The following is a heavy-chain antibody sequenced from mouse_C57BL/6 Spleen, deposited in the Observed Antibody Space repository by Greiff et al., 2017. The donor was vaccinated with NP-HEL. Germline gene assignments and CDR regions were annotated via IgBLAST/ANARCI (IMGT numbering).Heavy chain of an antibody. J-gene: IGHJ4*01. CDR3: ARGILRYPYAMDY. D-gene: IGHD1-1*01. V-gene: IGHV5-16*01. CDR1: GFTFSDYY. CDR2: INYDGSST. Sequence: EVQLVESEGGLVQPGSSMKLSCTASGFTFSDYYMAWVRQVPEKGLEWVANINYDGSSTYYLDSLKSRFIISRDNAKNILYLQMSSLKSEDTATYYCARGILRYPYAMDYWGQGTSVTVSS.